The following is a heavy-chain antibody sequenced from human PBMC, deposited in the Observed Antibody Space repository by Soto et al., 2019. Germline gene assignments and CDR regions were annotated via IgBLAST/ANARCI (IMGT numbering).Heavy chain of an antibody. D-gene: IGHD3-16*01. J-gene: IGHJ6*03. CDR3: ARCGRGSYYYYMDV. Sequence: EVQLVESGGGLVQPGGSLRLSCAASGFTFSSYSMNWVRQAPGKGLEWVSSISSSSSYIYYADSVKGRFTISRDNAKNSLYLQMNSLRAEDTAVYYCARCGRGSYYYYMDVWGKGTTVTVSS. CDR1: GFTFSSYS. V-gene: IGHV3-21*01. CDR2: ISSSSSYI.